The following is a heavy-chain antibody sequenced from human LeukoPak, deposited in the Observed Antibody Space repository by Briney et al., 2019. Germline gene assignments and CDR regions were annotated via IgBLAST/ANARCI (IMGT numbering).Heavy chain of an antibody. CDR1: GYTFTSYG. Sequence: ASVKVSCKASGYTFTSYGISWVRQAPGQGLEWMGWISAYNGNTNYAQKLQGRVTMTTDTSTSTAYMELRSLRSDDTAVYYCASKPGPYYYGSGTGRTWFVPWGQGTLVTVSS. D-gene: IGHD3-10*01. J-gene: IGHJ5*02. V-gene: IGHV1-18*01. CDR3: ASKPGPYYYGSGTGRTWFVP. CDR2: ISAYNGNT.